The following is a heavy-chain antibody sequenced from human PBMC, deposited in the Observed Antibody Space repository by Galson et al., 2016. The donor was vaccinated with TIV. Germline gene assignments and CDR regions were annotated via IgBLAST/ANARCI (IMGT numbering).Heavy chain of an antibody. CDR3: VKTNIYLRTVVADGAFDV. D-gene: IGHD2-15*01. J-gene: IGHJ3*01. CDR2: ISWNGGTV. Sequence: SLRLSCAASGLTFDEYAMHWVRQAPGKGPEWVAGISWNGGTVGYADSVKGRFTISRDNAKKSLYLQMNSLRREDTALYYCVKTNIYLRTVVADGAFDVWGQGTRVTVSS. V-gene: IGHV3-9*01. CDR1: GLTFDEYA.